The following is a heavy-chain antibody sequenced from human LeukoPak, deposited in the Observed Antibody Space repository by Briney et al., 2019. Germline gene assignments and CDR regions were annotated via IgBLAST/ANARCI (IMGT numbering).Heavy chain of an antibody. V-gene: IGHV3-21*05. D-gene: IGHD6-13*01. CDR3: AREIPSSSWPYSWFDP. CDR2: ISSSGRYI. Sequence: GGSLRLSCAASGFTFSSYSMNWVRQAPGKGLEWVSYISSSGRYIYYADSVKGRFSISRDNAKNSLFLQMNSLRAEDTAVYYCAREIPSSSWPYSWFDPWGQGTLVTVSS. J-gene: IGHJ5*02. CDR1: GFTFSSYS.